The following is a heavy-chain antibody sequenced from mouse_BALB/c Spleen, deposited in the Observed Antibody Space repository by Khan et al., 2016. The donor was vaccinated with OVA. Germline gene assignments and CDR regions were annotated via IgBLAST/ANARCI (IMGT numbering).Heavy chain of an antibody. J-gene: IGHJ2*01. CDR1: GFNIKDTY. CDR2: IDPANGNT. D-gene: IGHD1-1*01. Sequence: VQLQQPGAELVKPGASVKLSCTLSGFNIKDTYMHWVKQRPEQGLEWIGRIDPANGNTKYDPKFQGKATITADTSSNTAYLQFSSLTSEDTAVYYCAPYYYGSSRYFDYWGQGTTLTVSS. CDR3: APYYYGSSRYFDY. V-gene: IGHV14-3*02.